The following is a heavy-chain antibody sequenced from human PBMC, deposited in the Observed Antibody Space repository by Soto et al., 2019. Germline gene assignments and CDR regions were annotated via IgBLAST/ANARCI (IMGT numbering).Heavy chain of an antibody. CDR2: IYHSGST. V-gene: IGHV4-30-2*01. D-gene: IGHD2-2*01. CDR3: ARVPDR. CDR1: GGSISSGGYS. J-gene: IGHJ5*02. Sequence: SETLSLTCAVSGGSISSGGYSWNWIRQPPGKGLEWIGYIYHSGSTYYNPSLKSRVTISVDRSKNQFSLKLSSVTAADTAVYYSARVPDRWGQGTLVSVSS.